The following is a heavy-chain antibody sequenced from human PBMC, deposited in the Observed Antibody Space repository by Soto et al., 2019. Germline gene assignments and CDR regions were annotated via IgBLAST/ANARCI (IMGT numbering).Heavy chain of an antibody. V-gene: IGHV4-31*03. J-gene: IGHJ2*01. Sequence: QEQLQESGPGLVKSSQTLSLTCTVSGGSIGSGGYYWSWIRQRQGKGLEWIGFIYYSGSTYYNPSLKSRITRSVDTSKNQFSLNLSSVTAADTAVYYCAASGGVVVTSIDWFFDLWGRGTLVTVSS. D-gene: IGHD2-21*02. CDR3: AASGGVVVTSIDWFFDL. CDR2: IYYSGST. CDR1: GGSIGSGGYY.